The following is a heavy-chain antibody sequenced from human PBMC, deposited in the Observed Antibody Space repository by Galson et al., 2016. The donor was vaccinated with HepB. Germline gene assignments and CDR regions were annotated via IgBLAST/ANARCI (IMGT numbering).Heavy chain of an antibody. Sequence: SLRLSCAASGFSFTSYWMHWVRQGPGKGLVWVSRISEDGRTTNYADSVKGRFTISRDNAKNTLYLQMNSLRVEDTAGYYCARDLGGYSDYWGQGTLVTVSS. CDR2: ISEDGRTT. J-gene: IGHJ4*02. V-gene: IGHV3-74*01. CDR3: ARDLGGYSDY. D-gene: IGHD3-22*01. CDR1: GFSFTSYW.